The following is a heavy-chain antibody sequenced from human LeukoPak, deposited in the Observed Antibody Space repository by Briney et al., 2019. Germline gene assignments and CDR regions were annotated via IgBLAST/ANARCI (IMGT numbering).Heavy chain of an antibody. J-gene: IGHJ3*02. Sequence: PGGSLRLSCAASGFTVSSNYMSWVRQAPGKGLMWVSVIYGGGGKHYADSVKGRFTISRDNSKNTLYLQMNSLRAEDTAVYYCAKAQWGTVVGAFEIWGQGTMVTVSS. V-gene: IGHV3-53*01. CDR3: AKAQWGTVVGAFEI. CDR2: IYGGGGK. CDR1: GFTVSSNY. D-gene: IGHD3-22*01.